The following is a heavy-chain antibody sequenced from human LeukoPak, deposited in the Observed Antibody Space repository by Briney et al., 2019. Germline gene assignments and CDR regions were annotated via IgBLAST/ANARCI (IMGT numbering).Heavy chain of an antibody. V-gene: IGHV3-7*05. Sequence: PGGSLRLSCAASGFTFSTYWMTWVRRAPGKGLEWVANIKQDGSEKYYVDFVKGRFTISRDNAKTSLYLQMNSLRAEDTAVYYCARGSGQLAYRGYSFDSWGQGALVTVSS. J-gene: IGHJ4*02. CDR1: GFTFSTYW. CDR3: ARGSGQLAYRGYSFDS. D-gene: IGHD6-6*01. CDR2: IKQDGSEK.